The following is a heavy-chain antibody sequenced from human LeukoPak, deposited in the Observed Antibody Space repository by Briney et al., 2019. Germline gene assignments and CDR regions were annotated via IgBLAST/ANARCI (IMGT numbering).Heavy chain of an antibody. J-gene: IGHJ5*02. CDR3: AREGLPGASWFDP. V-gene: IGHV1-2*02. D-gene: IGHD4/OR15-4a*01. CDR1: GYTFTGYY. Sequence: ASVKVSCKASGYTFTGYYMHWVRQASGQGLEWMGWINPNSGGTNYAQKFQGRVTMTRDTSISTAYMELSRLRSDDTAVYYCAREGLPGASWFDPWGQGTLVTVSS. CDR2: INPNSGGT.